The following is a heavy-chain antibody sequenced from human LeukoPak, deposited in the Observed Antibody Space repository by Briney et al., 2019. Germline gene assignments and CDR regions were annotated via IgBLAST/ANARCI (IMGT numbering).Heavy chain of an antibody. Sequence: ASVKVSCKGSGGTFSSYAISWVRQAPGQGLEWMGGIMPIFGTANYAQKFQGRVTITADESTSTAYMELSSLRSEDTAVYYCARDGSSPLDYGDYGALDYWGQGTLVTVSS. D-gene: IGHD4-17*01. CDR3: ARDGSSPLDYGDYGALDY. CDR1: GGTFSSYA. J-gene: IGHJ4*02. V-gene: IGHV1-69*13. CDR2: IMPIFGTA.